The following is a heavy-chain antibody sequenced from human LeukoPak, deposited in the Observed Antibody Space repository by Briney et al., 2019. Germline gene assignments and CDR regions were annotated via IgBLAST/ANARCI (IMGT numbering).Heavy chain of an antibody. J-gene: IGHJ5*02. CDR1: GYTFTSYY. V-gene: IGHV1-46*01. CDR3: ARASRTAGWFDP. Sequence: GASVKVSCKASGYTFTSYYMHWVRPAPGQGLAWMGIINPSGGSTSYAQKFQGRVTMTRDTSTSTVYMELSSLRSEDTAVYYCARASRTAGWFDPWGQGTLVTVSS. CDR2: INPSGGST.